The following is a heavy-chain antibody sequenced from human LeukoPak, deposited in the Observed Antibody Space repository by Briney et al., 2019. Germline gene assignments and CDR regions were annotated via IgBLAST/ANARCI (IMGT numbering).Heavy chain of an antibody. CDR3: ARDRLVRGYNWFDP. CDR1: GGSISSGSYY. Sequence: PSETLSLTCTVSGGSISSGSYYWSWIRQPAGKGLEWIGRIYTSGSTNYNPSLKSRVTISVDTSKNQFSLKLSSVTAADTAVYYCARDRLVRGYNWFDPWGQGTLVTVSS. CDR2: IYTSGST. J-gene: IGHJ5*02. D-gene: IGHD3-10*01. V-gene: IGHV4-61*02.